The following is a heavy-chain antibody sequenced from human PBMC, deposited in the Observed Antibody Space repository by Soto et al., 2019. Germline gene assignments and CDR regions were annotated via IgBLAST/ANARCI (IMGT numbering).Heavy chain of an antibody. CDR1: GGTFSSYA. CDR3: ASSRGYCSSTSCYAGAFDI. V-gene: IGHV1-69*01. D-gene: IGHD2-2*03. J-gene: IGHJ3*02. Sequence: QVQLVQSGAEVKKPGSSVKVSCKASGGTFSSYAISWVRQAPGQGLEWMGGIIPIFGTANYAQKFQGRVTSTADESTSTAYMELSSLRAEDTAVYYCASSRGYCSSTSCYAGAFDIWGQGTMVTVSS. CDR2: IIPIFGTA.